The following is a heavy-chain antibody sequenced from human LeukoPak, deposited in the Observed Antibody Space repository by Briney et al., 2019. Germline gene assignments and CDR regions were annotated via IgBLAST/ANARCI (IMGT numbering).Heavy chain of an antibody. D-gene: IGHD3-3*01. CDR2: IKQDGSEK. V-gene: IGHV3-7*01. CDR1: GFTFSSYW. CDR3: AREGKWGAYYDFWSGYNWFDP. Sequence: GGSLRLSCAASGFTFSSYWMSWVRQAPGKGLEWVANIKQDGSEKYYVDSVKGRFTISRDNAKNSLYLQMNSLRAEDTAVYYCAREGKWGAYYDFWSGYNWFDPWGQGTLVTVSS. J-gene: IGHJ5*02.